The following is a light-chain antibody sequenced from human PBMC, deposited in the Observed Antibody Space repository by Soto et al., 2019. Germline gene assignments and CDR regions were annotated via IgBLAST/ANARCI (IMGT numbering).Light chain of an antibody. CDR1: QIVSSSH. J-gene: IGKJ1*01. Sequence: EIVLTQSPGTLSLSPGERATLSCRASQIVSSSHLAWYQQKPGQAPRLLIYGASTRATGIPDRFSGSGSGTDFTLTISSLQSEDFAVYYCQQYNNWPGTFGQGTKVDSK. CDR3: QQYNNWPGT. V-gene: IGKV3D-15*01. CDR2: GAS.